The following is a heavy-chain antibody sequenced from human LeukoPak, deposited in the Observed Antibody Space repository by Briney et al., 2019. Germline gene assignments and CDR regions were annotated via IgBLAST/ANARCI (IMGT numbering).Heavy chain of an antibody. CDR3: ARDLCSGGSCYPGWLDP. Sequence: SETLSLTCTVSGDSISSYYWSWIRQPPGKGLEWIGYIYYSGSTIYNPSLNSRVTISVDTSKNQFSLKLSSVTPADTAVYYCARDLCSGGSCYPGWLDPWGQGTLVAVSS. V-gene: IGHV4-59*01. J-gene: IGHJ5*02. CDR2: IYYSGST. D-gene: IGHD2-15*01. CDR1: GDSISSYY.